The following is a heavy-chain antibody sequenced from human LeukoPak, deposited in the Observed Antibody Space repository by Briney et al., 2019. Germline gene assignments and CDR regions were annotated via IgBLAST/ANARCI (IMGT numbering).Heavy chain of an antibody. CDR2: ISSSGSTI. V-gene: IGHV3-48*03. CDR3: ASHEYVEMATKLDYYYYMDV. J-gene: IGHJ6*03. D-gene: IGHD5-24*01. Sequence: PPGGSLRLSCAASGFTFSSYEMNWVRQAPGKGLEWVSYISSSGSTIYYADSVKGRFTISRDNAKNSLYLQMNSLRAEDTAVYYCASHEYVEMATKLDYYYYMDVWGKGTTVTVSS. CDR1: GFTFSSYE.